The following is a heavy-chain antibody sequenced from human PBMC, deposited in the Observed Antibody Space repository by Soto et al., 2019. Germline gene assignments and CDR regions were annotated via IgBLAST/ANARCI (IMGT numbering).Heavy chain of an antibody. CDR2: IKQDGSEK. J-gene: IGHJ4*02. V-gene: IGHV3-7*01. CDR3: ARDLGDIVVVPAVDY. CDR1: GFTFSSYW. D-gene: IGHD2-2*01. Sequence: LSLTCAASGFTFSSYWMSWVRQAPGKGLEWVANIKQDGSEKYYVDSVKGRFTISRDNAKNSLYLQMNSLRAEDTAVYYCARDLGDIVVVPAVDYWGQGTLVTVSS.